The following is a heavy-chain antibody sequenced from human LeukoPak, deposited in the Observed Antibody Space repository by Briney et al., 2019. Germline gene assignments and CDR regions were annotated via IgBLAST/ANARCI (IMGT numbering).Heavy chain of an antibody. Sequence: GASVKVSCKASGYTFTGYYMHWVRQAPGQGLEWMGWINPNSGGTNYAQKFQGRVTMTRDTSISTAYMELSRLRSDDTAVYYCARGPAYDYGDPYDAFDIWGQGTMVTVSS. CDR3: ARGPAYDYGDPYDAFDI. V-gene: IGHV1-2*02. D-gene: IGHD4-17*01. CDR1: GYTFTGYY. CDR2: INPNSGGT. J-gene: IGHJ3*02.